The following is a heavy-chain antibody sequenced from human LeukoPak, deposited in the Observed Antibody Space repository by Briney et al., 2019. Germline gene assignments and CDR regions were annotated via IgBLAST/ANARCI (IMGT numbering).Heavy chain of an antibody. CDR2: IYYSGST. D-gene: IGHD2-2*03. CDR1: GGSISSYY. CDR3: ARHSRLDKSSLSWADH. Sequence: SETLSLTCTVSGGSISSYYWSWIRQPPGKGLEWIGYIYYSGSTNYNPSLKSRVTISVDTSKNQFSLKLSSVTAADTAVYYCARHSRLDKSSLSWADHWGQGTLVTVSS. J-gene: IGHJ5*02. V-gene: IGHV4-59*08.